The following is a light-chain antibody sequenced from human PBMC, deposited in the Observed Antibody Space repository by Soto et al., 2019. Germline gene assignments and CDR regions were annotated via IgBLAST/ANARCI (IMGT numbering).Light chain of an antibody. V-gene: IGLV2-14*01. CDR3: SSYTSSRAYV. Sequence: QSVLTQPASVSGSPGQSITISCTGTSSDVGGYNYVSWYQQYPGKAPKLMIYEVSNRPSGISNRFSGSKSGNTASLTISGLQAEDEADYYCSSYTSSRAYVFGTGTKVTVL. CDR1: SSDVGGYNY. J-gene: IGLJ1*01. CDR2: EVS.